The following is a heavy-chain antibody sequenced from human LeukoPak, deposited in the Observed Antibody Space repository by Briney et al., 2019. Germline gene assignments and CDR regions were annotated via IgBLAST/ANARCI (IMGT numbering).Heavy chain of an antibody. V-gene: IGHV3-73*01. CDR3: TRHFDSSGYYYVGFDY. CDR1: GFTFSGSA. CDR2: IRSKANSYAT. Sequence: PGGSLRLSCAASGFTFSGSAMHWVRQASGKGLEWVGGIRSKANSYATAYAASVKGRFTISRDDSKNTAYLQMNSLKTEDTAVYYCTRHFDSSGYYYVGFDYWGQGTLVTVPS. D-gene: IGHD3-22*01. J-gene: IGHJ4*02.